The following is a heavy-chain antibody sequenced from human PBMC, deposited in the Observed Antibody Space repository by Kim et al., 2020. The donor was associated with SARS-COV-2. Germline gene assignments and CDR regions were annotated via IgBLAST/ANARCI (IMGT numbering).Heavy chain of an antibody. V-gene: IGHV3-30*18. D-gene: IGHD3-10*01. J-gene: IGHJ5*01. Sequence: GVSLRLSCAASGFTFSTYGMHWVRQAPGKGLDWVAVISYDGSDKYYADSVRGRFTISRDNTKNTLYLQTNSLRPEDTAVYYCAKDYFASGTYYLPFD. CDR3: AKDYFASGTYYLPFD. CDR2: ISYDGSDK. CDR1: GFTFSTYG.